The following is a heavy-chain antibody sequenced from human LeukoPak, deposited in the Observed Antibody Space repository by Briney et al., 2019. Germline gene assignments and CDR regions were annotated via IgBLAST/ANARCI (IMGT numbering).Heavy chain of an antibody. CDR1: AFSLSTYT. CDR2: ISASGTF. Sequence: GGSLRLYCAASAFSLSTYTIKWVRQTPGKGLEWLSDISASGTFHYADSVKGRFSISRDNGRKSVSLQMNRLRVGDTGVYFCATAPRGTSDYLDVWGRGTTVSVSS. J-gene: IGHJ6*03. D-gene: IGHD1-26*01. V-gene: IGHV3-48*01. CDR3: ATAPRGTSDYLDV.